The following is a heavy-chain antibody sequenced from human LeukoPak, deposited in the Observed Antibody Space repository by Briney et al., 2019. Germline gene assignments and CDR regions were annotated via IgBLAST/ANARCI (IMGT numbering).Heavy chain of an antibody. Sequence: SETLSLTCTVSGGSISSYYWSWIRQPPGKGLEWIGYIYYSGSTNYNPSLKSRVTISVDTSKNQFSLKLSSVTAADTAVYYCARVDGSGLHNWFDPWGQGTLVTVSS. D-gene: IGHD6-25*01. CDR1: GGSISSYY. CDR3: ARVDGSGLHNWFDP. V-gene: IGHV4-59*01. CDR2: IYYSGST. J-gene: IGHJ5*02.